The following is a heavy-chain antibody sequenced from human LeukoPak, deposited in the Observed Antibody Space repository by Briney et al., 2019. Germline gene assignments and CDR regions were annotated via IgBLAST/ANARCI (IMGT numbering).Heavy chain of an antibody. CDR3: ARGSQTTESNWEWEPSGWFDP. J-gene: IGHJ5*02. CDR2: ISYDGSNK. D-gene: IGHD1-26*01. V-gene: IGHV3-30*03. Sequence: GGSLRLSCAASGFTFSSYGMHWVRQAPGKGLEWVAVISYDGSNKYYADSVKGRFTISRDNSKNTLYLQMGSLRAEDMAVYYCARGSQTTESNWEWEPSGWFDPWGQGTLVTVSS. CDR1: GFTFSSYG.